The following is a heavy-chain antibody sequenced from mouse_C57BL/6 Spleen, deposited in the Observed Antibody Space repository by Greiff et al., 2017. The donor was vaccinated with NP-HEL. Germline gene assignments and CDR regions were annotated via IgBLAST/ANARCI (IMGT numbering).Heavy chain of an antibody. CDR2: INPNNGGT. D-gene: IGHD2-4*01. J-gene: IGHJ3*01. V-gene: IGHV1-22*01. CDR3: ARFYYDYDVPY. Sequence: VQLQQSGPELVKPGASVKMSCKASGYTFTDYNMHWVKQSHGKSLEWIGYINPNNGGTSYNQKFKGKATLTVNKSSSTAYMGIRSLTSEDSAVYYCARFYYDYDVPYWGKGTLVTVSA. CDR1: GYTFTDYN.